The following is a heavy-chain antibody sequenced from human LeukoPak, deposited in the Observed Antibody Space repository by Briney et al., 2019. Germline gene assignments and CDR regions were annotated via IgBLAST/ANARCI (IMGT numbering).Heavy chain of an antibody. Sequence: GGSLRLSCAASGFTFSSYGMHWVRQAPGKGLGWVAVISYDGSNKYYADSVKGRFTISRDNSKNTLYLQMNSLRAEDTAVYYCAKDRTGQQLVLDYWGQGTLVTVSS. J-gene: IGHJ4*02. V-gene: IGHV3-30*18. CDR1: GFTFSSYG. CDR3: AKDRTGQQLVLDY. D-gene: IGHD6-13*01. CDR2: ISYDGSNK.